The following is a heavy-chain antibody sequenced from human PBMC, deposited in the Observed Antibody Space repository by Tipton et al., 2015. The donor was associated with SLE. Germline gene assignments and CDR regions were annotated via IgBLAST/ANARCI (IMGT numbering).Heavy chain of an antibody. CDR1: NGSISSSPYY. CDR3: ARGPYYYMDV. CDR2: VYYSGST. Sequence: LRLSCTVSNGSISSSPYYWGWIRQSPGKGLEWVGSVYYSGSTYYNPSLKSRVTISVDTSRNQCSLNLTSVTAADTAVYYCARGPYYYMDVWGKGTTVTVSS. J-gene: IGHJ6*03. V-gene: IGHV4-39*07.